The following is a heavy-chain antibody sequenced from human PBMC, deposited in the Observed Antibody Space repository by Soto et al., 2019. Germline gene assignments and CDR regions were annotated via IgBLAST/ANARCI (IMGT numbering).Heavy chain of an antibody. Sequence: SETLSLTCTVSGGSISSSSYHWSWIRQPPGKGLEWIGYIYYSGSTNYNPSLKSRVTISVDTSKNQFSLKLNSMTAADTAVYYCARHNYGSGSTYFDYWGQGTLVTVSS. CDR2: IYYSGST. CDR1: GGSISSSSYH. CDR3: ARHNYGSGSTYFDY. J-gene: IGHJ4*02. D-gene: IGHD3-10*01. V-gene: IGHV4-61*05.